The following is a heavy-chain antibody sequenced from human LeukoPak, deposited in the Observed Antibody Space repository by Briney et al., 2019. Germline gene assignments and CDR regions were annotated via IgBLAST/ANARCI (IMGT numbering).Heavy chain of an antibody. Sequence: GGSLRLSCAASGFTFRSYTMNWVCQAPGKGLEWVSCISSSSSYIYYADSVKGRFTISRDNAKNSLYLQMNSLRVEDTAVYYCARSSGYYDYWGQGTLVTVSS. CDR2: ISSSSSYI. CDR1: GFTFRSYT. V-gene: IGHV3-21*01. J-gene: IGHJ4*02. D-gene: IGHD3-22*01. CDR3: ARSSGYYDY.